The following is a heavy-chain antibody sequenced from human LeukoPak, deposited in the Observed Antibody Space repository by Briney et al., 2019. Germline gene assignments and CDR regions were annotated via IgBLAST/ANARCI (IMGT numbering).Heavy chain of an antibody. D-gene: IGHD5-12*01. CDR3: ARGYSGFEYYYYYYMDV. Sequence: GRSLRLSCAASGFTFDDYAMHWVRQAPGKGLEWVSGISWNSGSIGYADSVKGRFTISRDNAKNSLYLQMNSLRAEDMALYYCARGYSGFEYYYYYYMDVWGKGTTVTVSS. CDR1: GFTFDDYA. CDR2: ISWNSGSI. V-gene: IGHV3-9*03. J-gene: IGHJ6*03.